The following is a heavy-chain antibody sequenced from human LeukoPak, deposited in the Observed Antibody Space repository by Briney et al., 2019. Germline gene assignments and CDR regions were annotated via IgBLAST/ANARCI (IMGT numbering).Heavy chain of an antibody. CDR2: IYTSGST. V-gene: IGHV4-61*02. D-gene: IGHD2-15*01. J-gene: IGHJ4*02. CDR3: VRGGTPSLFTPDY. Sequence: PSETLSLTCTVSGGSISSGSYYWSWIRQPAGKGLEWIGRIYTSGSTNYNPSLKSRVTISVDTSKNQFSLKLSSVTAADTAVYYCVRGGTPSLFTPDYWGQGTLVTVSS. CDR1: GGSISSGSYY.